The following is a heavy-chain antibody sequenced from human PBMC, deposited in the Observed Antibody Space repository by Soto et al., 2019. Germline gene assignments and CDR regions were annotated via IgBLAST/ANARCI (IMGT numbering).Heavy chain of an antibody. CDR1: GYTFTSYD. D-gene: IGHD1-20*01. Sequence: ASVKVSCKASGYTFTSYDINWVRQTAGQGLEWMGWMSPKTANTGYAQKFQGRVTMTRSTSISTAYMELSSLTSEDTAVYYCTGGHHNWGFDSWG. V-gene: IGHV1-8*01. J-gene: IGHJ5*01. CDR3: TGGHHNWGFDS. CDR2: MSPKTANT.